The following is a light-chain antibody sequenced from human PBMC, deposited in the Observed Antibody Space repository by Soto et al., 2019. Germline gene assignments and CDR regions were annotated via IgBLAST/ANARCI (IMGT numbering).Light chain of an antibody. CDR1: QSVSSSY. CDR3: QQYCSSPWT. J-gene: IGKJ1*01. CDR2: VAL. Sequence: EIVLTQSPGTLSLSPGERATLSCRASQSVSSSYLAWYQQKPGQAPRLLIYVALSRATGSPDRFIGSGSWRDFTLTISRLEPEDFAVYYCQQYCSSPWTFGQGTKVEIK. V-gene: IGKV3-20*01.